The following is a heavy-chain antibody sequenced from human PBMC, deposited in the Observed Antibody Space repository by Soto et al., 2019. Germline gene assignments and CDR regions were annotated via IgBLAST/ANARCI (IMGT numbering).Heavy chain of an antibody. CDR2: VSYNVRT. Sequence: QLQLQESGPGLVKPSETLFLTCTVSGGSISSRSYFWGWIRQPPGKGLEWIGSVSYNVRTYYNPSLKSRLNTSVDTSKNQFFLKLSSVTAADTAVYYCARQAVDEGYSSGWYFDSWGQGTLVTVSS. D-gene: IGHD6-19*01. CDR1: GGSISSRSYF. J-gene: IGHJ4*02. CDR3: ARQAVDEGYSSGWYFDS. V-gene: IGHV4-39*01.